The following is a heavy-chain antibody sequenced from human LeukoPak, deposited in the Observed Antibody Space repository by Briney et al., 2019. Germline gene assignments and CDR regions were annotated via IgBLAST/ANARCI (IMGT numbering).Heavy chain of an antibody. J-gene: IGHJ4*02. CDR2: IYDSGST. Sequence: SETLSLTCTVSGGSIRSSYYYWGWIRQPPGKGLEWIGSIYDSGSTYYNPSLKSRVTISVDTSKNRFSLKLSSVTAADTAVYYCVRHAGVAATDNFDYWGQGTLVTVSS. V-gene: IGHV4-39*01. D-gene: IGHD2-15*01. CDR3: VRHAGVAATDNFDY. CDR1: GGSIRSSYYY.